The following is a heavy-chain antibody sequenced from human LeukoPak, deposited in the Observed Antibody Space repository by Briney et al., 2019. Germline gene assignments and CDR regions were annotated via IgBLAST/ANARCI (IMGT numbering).Heavy chain of an antibody. CDR2: IYYSGST. V-gene: IGHV4-59*01. D-gene: IGHD5-18*01. CDR3: ARTTWIQLIDY. CDR1: GDSISNFY. J-gene: IGHJ4*02. Sequence: SETLSLTCTVSGDSISNFYWSWIRQPPGKGLEWIGYIYYSGSTNYNPSLKSRDTISVDTSKSQFSLKLSSVTAADTAVYYCARTTWIQLIDYWGQGTLVTVSS.